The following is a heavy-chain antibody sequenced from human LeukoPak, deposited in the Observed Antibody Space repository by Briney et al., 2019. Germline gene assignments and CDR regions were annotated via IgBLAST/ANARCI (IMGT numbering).Heavy chain of an antibody. Sequence: KASETLSLTCTVSGGSISSYYWSWIRQPPGKGLEWIGYIYYSGSTNYNPSLKSRVTVSVDTSKNQFSLKLSSVTAADTAVYYCASSLGYSYGRHFDYWGQGTLVTVSS. V-gene: IGHV4-59*08. CDR2: IYYSGST. CDR3: ASSLGYSYGRHFDY. CDR1: GGSISSYY. D-gene: IGHD5-18*01. J-gene: IGHJ4*02.